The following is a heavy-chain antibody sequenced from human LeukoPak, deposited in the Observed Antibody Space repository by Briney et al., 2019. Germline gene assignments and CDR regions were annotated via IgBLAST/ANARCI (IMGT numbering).Heavy chain of an antibody. V-gene: IGHV3-23*01. CDR3: AKDLEGSEWLVPVPSGGFDY. J-gene: IGHJ4*02. Sequence: GGSLRLSCAASGFTFSSYAMHWVHQAPGKGLEWVSAISGSGGSTYYADPVKGRFTISRDNSKNTLYLQMNSLRAEDTAVYYCAKDLEGSEWLVPVPSGGFDYWGQGTLVTVSS. CDR2: ISGSGGST. CDR1: GFTFSSYA. D-gene: IGHD6-19*01.